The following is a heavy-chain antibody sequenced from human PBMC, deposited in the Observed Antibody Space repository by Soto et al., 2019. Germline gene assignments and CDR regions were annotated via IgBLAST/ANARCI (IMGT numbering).Heavy chain of an antibody. J-gene: IGHJ6*02. D-gene: IGHD6-6*01. CDR3: ARVGRRYSSSFQNYYGMDV. CDR1: GYTFASYA. V-gene: IGHV1-3*01. Sequence: VASVKVSCKASGYTFASYAMHWVRQAPGQRLEWMGWINAGNGNTKYSQKFQGRVTITRDTSASTAYMELSSLRSEDTAVYYCARVGRRYSSSFQNYYGMDVWGQGTTVTVSS. CDR2: INAGNGNT.